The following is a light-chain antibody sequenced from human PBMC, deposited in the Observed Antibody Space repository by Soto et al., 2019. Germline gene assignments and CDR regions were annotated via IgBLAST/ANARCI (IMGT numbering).Light chain of an antibody. CDR2: DVS. J-gene: IGLJ1*01. CDR1: SSDVGGYNY. V-gene: IGLV2-11*01. Sequence: QSALTQPRSVSGSPGQSVTISCTGTSSDVGGYNYVSWYQQHPGKAPKVMIYDVSARPSGVPDRFSVSKSGNTASLTISGGEAEDESDWHCCSYAGTPTYVFGTATKVTVL. CDR3: CSYAGTPTYV.